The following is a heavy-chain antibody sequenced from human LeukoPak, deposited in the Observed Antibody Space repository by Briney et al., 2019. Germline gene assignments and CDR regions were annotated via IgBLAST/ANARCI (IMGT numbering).Heavy chain of an antibody. D-gene: IGHD2-21*02. V-gene: IGHV1-46*01. CDR3: ARGSCGGDCYGGNDAFDI. J-gene: IGHJ3*02. CDR2: INPSGGST. Sequence: GASVKVSCKASGYTFTGYYMHWVRQAPGQGLEWMGIINPSGGSTSYAQKFQGRVTMTRDTSTSTVYMELSSLRSEDTAVYYCARGSCGGDCYGGNDAFDIWGKGQWSPSLQ. CDR1: GYTFTGYY.